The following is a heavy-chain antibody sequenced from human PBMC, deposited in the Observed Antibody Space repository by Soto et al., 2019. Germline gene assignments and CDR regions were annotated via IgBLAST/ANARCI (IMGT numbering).Heavy chain of an antibody. CDR3: AKGAGSDSGRY. CDR2: ITGSGTST. J-gene: IGHJ4*02. Sequence: EVQLLESGGGLVQPGGSLRLSCAASGFTFTSYAMNWVRQAPGKGLEWVSAITGSGTSTYYEGSVKGRFTISRDNSKNTLFLQMNSLRVDDTAVYYCAKGAGSDSGRYWGQGTLVTVSS. D-gene: IGHD3-10*01. V-gene: IGHV3-23*01. CDR1: GFTFTSYA.